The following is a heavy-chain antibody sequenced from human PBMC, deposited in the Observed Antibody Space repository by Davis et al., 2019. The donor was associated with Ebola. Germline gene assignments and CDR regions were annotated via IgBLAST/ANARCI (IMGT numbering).Heavy chain of an antibody. Sequence: ASVKVSCKASGYTFTSYGISWVRQAPGQGLEWMGWISAYNGNTKHSQKFQGRVTITRDTSASTAYMELSSLRSEDTAVYYCARAAYYDFWSGYPAGMDVWGQGTTVTVSS. J-gene: IGHJ6*02. CDR3: ARAAYYDFWSGYPAGMDV. CDR2: ISAYNGNT. V-gene: IGHV1-18*01. CDR1: GYTFTSYG. D-gene: IGHD3-3*01.